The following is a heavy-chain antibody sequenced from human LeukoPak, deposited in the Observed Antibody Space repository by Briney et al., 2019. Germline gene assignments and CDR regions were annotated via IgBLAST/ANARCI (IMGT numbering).Heavy chain of an antibody. CDR2: INHSGST. CDR1: GGSFSGYY. CDR3: ARWGDYVWGTYRLYYFDY. D-gene: IGHD3-16*02. J-gene: IGHJ4*02. Sequence: SETLSLTCAVSGGSFSGYYWSWIRQPPGQGLEWIGEINHSGSTNYNPSLKSRVTISVDTSKSQFSLKLSSVTAADTAVYYCARWGDYVWGTYRLYYFDYWGQGTLVTVSS. V-gene: IGHV4-34*01.